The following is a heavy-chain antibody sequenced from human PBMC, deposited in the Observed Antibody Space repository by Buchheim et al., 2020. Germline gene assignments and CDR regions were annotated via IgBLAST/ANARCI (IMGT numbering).Heavy chain of an antibody. V-gene: IGHV1-2*04. CDR1: GYTFTGYY. J-gene: IGHJ6*02. CDR3: ARDANYYDSSGYPPSPFRNYYYGMDV. Sequence: QVQLVQSGAEVKKPGASVKVSCKASGYTFTGYYMHWVRQAPGQGLEWMGWINPNSGGTNYAQKFQGWVTMTRDTSISTAYMELSRLRSDDTAVYYCARDANYYDSSGYPPSPFRNYYYGMDVWGQGTT. CDR2: INPNSGGT. D-gene: IGHD3-22*01.